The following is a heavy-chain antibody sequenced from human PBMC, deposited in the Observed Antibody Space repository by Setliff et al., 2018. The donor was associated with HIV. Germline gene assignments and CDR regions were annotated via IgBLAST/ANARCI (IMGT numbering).Heavy chain of an antibody. Sequence: SETLSLTCTVSGGSISSRTYYWGCIRQPPGKGLEWIGSIYYSGTTYYNPSLKSRVTISIDTSKNQYSLNLSSVTAADTAVYYCAREHCSGGSCNGFDIWGQGTMVTVSS. CDR1: GGSISSRTYY. CDR3: AREHCSGGSCNGFDI. V-gene: IGHV4-39*01. D-gene: IGHD2-15*01. J-gene: IGHJ3*02. CDR2: IYYSGTT.